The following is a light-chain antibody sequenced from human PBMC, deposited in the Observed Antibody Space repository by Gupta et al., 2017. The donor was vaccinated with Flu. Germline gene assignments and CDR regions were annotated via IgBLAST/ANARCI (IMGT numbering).Light chain of an antibody. CDR3: QQYGNSRT. Sequence: EIVLTQSPGTLSLSPGERATLSCRASQSVSGSYLAWYQHKPGQAPRLLIYLASRRAPGIPDRFSGSGSATDFTLTSSRLEPENFAVYYWQQYGNSRTFGPGTKVEIK. V-gene: IGKV3-20*01. CDR1: QSVSGSY. J-gene: IGKJ1*01. CDR2: LAS.